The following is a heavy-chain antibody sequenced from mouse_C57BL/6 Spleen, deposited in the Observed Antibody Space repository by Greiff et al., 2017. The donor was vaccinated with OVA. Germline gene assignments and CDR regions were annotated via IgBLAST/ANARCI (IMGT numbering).Heavy chain of an antibody. J-gene: IGHJ1*03. CDR2: IYPGDGDT. D-gene: IGHD2-3*01. V-gene: IGHV1-82*01. CDR3: ARGRDDGYLYWYFDV. Sequence: QVQLQQSGPELVKPGASVKISCKASGYAFSSSWMNWVKQRPGKGLEWIGRIYPGDGDTNYNGKFKGKATLTADKSSSTAYMQLSSLTSEDSAVYFCARGRDDGYLYWYFDVWGTGTTVTVSS. CDR1: GYAFSSSW.